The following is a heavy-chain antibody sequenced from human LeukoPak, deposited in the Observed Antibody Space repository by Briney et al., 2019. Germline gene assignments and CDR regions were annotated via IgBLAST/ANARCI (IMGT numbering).Heavy chain of an antibody. J-gene: IGHJ4*02. D-gene: IGHD3-22*01. CDR3: AKDLGVWTYYYDSSGYYFDY. CDR2: ISTSGGSA. CDR1: GFTFNNYA. V-gene: IGHV3-23*01. Sequence: GGSLRLSCAASGFTFNNYAMSWVRQAPGKGLEWVSAISTSGGSAYYADSVKGRFTISRDNSKNTLYLQMNSLRAEDTAVYYCAKDLGVWTYYYDSSGYYFDYWGQGTLVTVSS.